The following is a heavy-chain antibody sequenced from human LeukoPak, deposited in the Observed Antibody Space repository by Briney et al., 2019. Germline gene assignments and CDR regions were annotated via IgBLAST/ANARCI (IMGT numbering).Heavy chain of an antibody. V-gene: IGHV3-30*18. J-gene: IGHJ4*02. CDR3: AKGGGATVTCFDY. CDR2: ISYDGSNK. D-gene: IGHD4-17*01. CDR1: GFTFSSYG. Sequence: GGSLRLSCAASGFTFSSYGMHWVCQAPGKGLEWVAVISYDGSNKYYADSVKGRFTISRDNSKNTLYLQMNSLRAEDTAVYYCAKGGGATVTCFDYWGQGTLVTVSS.